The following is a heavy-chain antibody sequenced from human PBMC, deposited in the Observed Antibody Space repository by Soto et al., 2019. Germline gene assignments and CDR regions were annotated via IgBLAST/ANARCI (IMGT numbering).Heavy chain of an antibody. Sequence: GASVKVSCKASGYTFTGYYMHWVRQAPGQGLEWMGWINPNSGGTNYAQKFQGWVTMTRDTSISTAYMELSRLRSEDTAVYHCAREPGFGESYYSDYWGHGTLVTVSS. CDR3: AREPGFGESYYSDY. D-gene: IGHD3-10*01. V-gene: IGHV1-2*04. J-gene: IGHJ4*01. CDR1: GYTFTGYY. CDR2: INPNSGGT.